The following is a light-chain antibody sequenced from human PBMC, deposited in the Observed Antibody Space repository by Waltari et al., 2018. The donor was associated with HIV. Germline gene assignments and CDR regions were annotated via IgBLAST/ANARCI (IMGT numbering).Light chain of an antibody. CDR1: QSVATN. CDR2: AAS. J-gene: IGKJ1*01. V-gene: IGKV3-15*01. Sequence: RVMTQSPAPLSVSPGESATRSCRASQSVATNLAWYQQKPGQAPRPLIYAASTRATGVPARFSGGGSGAEFTLTITSLQSEDVAVYYCQQYNNSPPWSFSQGPKVEI. CDR3: QQYNNSPPWS.